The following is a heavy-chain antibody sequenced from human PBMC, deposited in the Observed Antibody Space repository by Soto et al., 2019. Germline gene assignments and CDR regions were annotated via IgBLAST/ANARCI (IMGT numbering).Heavy chain of an antibody. Sequence: PGGSLRLSCAASGFSFSTYAMSWVRQAPGKGLEWVSTISGTGGTTDYADSVEGRFTISRDDTKSTLFKQMTNLRTADTAVYYCAKGRGDTSLVTCLFYYGMDGWGQGTTVNVSS. V-gene: IGHV3-23*01. CDR1: GFSFSTYA. D-gene: IGHD5-18*01. J-gene: IGHJ6*02. CDR2: ISGTGGTT. CDR3: AKGRGDTSLVTCLFYYGMDG.